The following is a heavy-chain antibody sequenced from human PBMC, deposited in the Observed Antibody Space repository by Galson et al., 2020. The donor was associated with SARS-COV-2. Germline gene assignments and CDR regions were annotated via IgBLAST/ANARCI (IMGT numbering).Heavy chain of an antibody. CDR2: INPNSGGT. V-gene: IGHV1-2*06. CDR1: GYTFTGYY. CDR3: AGSGYSGYDAFDI. J-gene: IGHJ3*02. D-gene: IGHD5-12*01. Sequence: ASVKVSCKASGYTFTGYYMHWVRQAPGQGLEWMGRINPNSGGTNYAQKFQGRVTMTTDTSTSTAYMELRSLRSDDTAVYYCAGSGYSGYDAFDIWGQGTMVTVSS.